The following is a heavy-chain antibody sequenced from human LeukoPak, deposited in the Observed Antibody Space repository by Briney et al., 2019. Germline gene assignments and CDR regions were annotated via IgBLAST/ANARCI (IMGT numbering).Heavy chain of an antibody. CDR1: GYTFTSYG. J-gene: IGHJ5*02. V-gene: IGHV1-8*02. CDR3: ARGSRYYYGSGSYLWFDP. D-gene: IGHD3-10*01. Sequence: GASVKVSCKASGYTFTSYGISWVRQATGQGLEWMGWMNPNSGNTGYAQKFQGRVTMTRNTSISTAYMELSSLRSEDTAVYYCARGSRYYYGSGSYLWFDPWGQGTLVTVSS. CDR2: MNPNSGNT.